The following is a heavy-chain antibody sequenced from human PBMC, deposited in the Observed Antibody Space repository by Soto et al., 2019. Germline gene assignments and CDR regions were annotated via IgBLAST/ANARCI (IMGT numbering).Heavy chain of an antibody. V-gene: IGHV4-59*08. Sequence: SETLSLTCTVSGGSISIYYLSWIRQPPGKGLEWIGYIYYSGSTNYNPSLKSRVTISVDTSKNQFSLKLSSVTAADTAVYYCARHVQWLVTFDYWGQGTLVTVSS. CDR1: GGSISIYY. J-gene: IGHJ4*02. CDR3: ARHVQWLVTFDY. D-gene: IGHD6-19*01. CDR2: IYYSGST.